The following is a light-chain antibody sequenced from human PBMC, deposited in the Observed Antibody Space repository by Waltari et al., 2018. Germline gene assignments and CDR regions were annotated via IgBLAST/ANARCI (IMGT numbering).Light chain of an antibody. Sequence: QSALTQPASVSGSPGPSIPISCTGTNSDLDAYDYVSWYQQHPGKAPKLILYDVSGRPSGISNRFSGSKSDNTASLTISGLQDEDEADYYCSSYATSNTVVFGGGTKVTVL. CDR1: NSDLDAYDY. J-gene: IGLJ2*01. CDR2: DVS. CDR3: SSYATSNTVV. V-gene: IGLV2-14*03.